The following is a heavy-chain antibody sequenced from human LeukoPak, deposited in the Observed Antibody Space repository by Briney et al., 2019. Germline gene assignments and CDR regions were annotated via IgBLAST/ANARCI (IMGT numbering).Heavy chain of an antibody. CDR2: FHSSGST. Sequence: PAETLSLTCTVSGGSIDSTASYWGWIRQPPGKGLEWIGNFHSSGSTYYNPSLKSRVTISVDTSKNQFSLKLSSVTAADTAVYYCARDDSDDYWGQGTLVTVSS. CDR1: GGSIDSTASY. J-gene: IGHJ4*02. CDR3: ARDDSDDY. V-gene: IGHV4-39*07.